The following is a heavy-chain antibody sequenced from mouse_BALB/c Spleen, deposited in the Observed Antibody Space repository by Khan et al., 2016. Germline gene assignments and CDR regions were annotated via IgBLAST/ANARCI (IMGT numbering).Heavy chain of an antibody. CDR1: GFTFRSFG. J-gene: IGHJ4*01. CDR3: SRGRISALDY. V-gene: IGHV5-17*02. Sequence: EVELVESGGGLVQPGGSRKLSCAASGFTFRSFGMHWVRQAPEKGLEGVAYIRRGASTIYYTDTVKGRFTISRDNPKNTLFLQMTRLRSEYTAMYYCSRGRISALDYWCQGTSVTVSS. CDR2: IRRGASTI.